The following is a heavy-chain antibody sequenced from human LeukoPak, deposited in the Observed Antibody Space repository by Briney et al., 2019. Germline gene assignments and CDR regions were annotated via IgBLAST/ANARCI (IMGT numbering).Heavy chain of an antibody. Sequence: GGSLRLSCAASGFTFSSFAMTWVRQAPGKGLEWVANIKQDGSKKSYVDSVKGRFTISRDNAKNSLYLQMNSLRAEDTAIYYCTRVGYIDEGIDYWGQGTLVTVSS. J-gene: IGHJ4*02. CDR3: TRVGYIDEGIDY. V-gene: IGHV3-7*04. CDR1: GFTFSSFA. D-gene: IGHD5-24*01. CDR2: IKQDGSKK.